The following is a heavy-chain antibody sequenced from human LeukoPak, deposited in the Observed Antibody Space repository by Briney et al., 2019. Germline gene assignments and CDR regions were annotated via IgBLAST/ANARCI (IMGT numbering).Heavy chain of an antibody. J-gene: IGHJ4*02. Sequence: GGSLRLSCAASGFTFSSYNMNWVRQAPGKGLEWVSITYSDGTTFYADSVKGRFFISRDSSKNILYLQMNSLRDEDTAVYYCARDGSAVTTAYYDYWGQGTLVAVSS. CDR2: TYSDGTT. CDR3: ARDGSAVTTAYYDY. D-gene: IGHD4-17*01. CDR1: GFTFSSYN. V-gene: IGHV3-66*01.